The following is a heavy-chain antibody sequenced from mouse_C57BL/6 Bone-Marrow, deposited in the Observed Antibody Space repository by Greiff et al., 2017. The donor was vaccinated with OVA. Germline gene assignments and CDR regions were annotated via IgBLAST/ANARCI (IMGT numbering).Heavy chain of an antibody. CDR3: AIETYVYWYFDV. J-gene: IGHJ1*03. D-gene: IGHD5-1*01. CDR2: IHPSDSDT. CDR1: GYTFTSYW. V-gene: IGHV1-74*04. Sequence: LQQPGAELVSCKASGYTFTSYWMHWVKQRPGQGLEWIGRIHPSDSDTNYNQKFKGKATLTVDKSSSTAYMQLSSLTSEDSAVYYCAIETYVYWYFDVWGTGTTVTVSS.